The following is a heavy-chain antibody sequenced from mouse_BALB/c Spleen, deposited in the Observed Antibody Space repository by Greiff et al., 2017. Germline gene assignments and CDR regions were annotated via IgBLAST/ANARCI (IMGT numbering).Heavy chain of an antibody. J-gene: IGHJ3*01. CDR2: INPYNGAT. CDR3: ARSFYYGYDATDGFAY. Sequence: EVQRVESGPELVKPGASVKISCKASGYSFTGYYMHWVKQSHVKSLEWIGRINPYNGATSYNQNFKDKASLTVDKSSSTAYMELHSLTSEDSAVYYCARSFYYGYDATDGFAYWGQGTLVTVSA. CDR1: GYSFTGYY. V-gene: IGHV1-31*01. D-gene: IGHD2-2*01.